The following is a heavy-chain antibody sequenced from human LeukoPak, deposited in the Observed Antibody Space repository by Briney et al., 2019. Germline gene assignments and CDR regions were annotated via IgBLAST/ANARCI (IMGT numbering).Heavy chain of an antibody. Sequence: GGSLRLSCAASGFTFSSYGMHWVRQAPGKGLEWVAFIRYDGSNKYYADSVKGRFTISRDNAKNSLYLQMNSLRAEDTAVYYCARDRAGYYYDSSGYYGHAFDIWGQGTMVTVSS. CDR2: IRYDGSNK. CDR1: GFTFSSYG. J-gene: IGHJ3*02. CDR3: ARDRAGYYYDSSGYYGHAFDI. D-gene: IGHD3-22*01. V-gene: IGHV3-30*02.